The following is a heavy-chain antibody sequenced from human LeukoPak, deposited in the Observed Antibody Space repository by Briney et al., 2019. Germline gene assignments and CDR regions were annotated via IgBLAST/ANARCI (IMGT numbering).Heavy chain of an antibody. CDR1: GFTFSNAW. CDR3: TTDLISYYYDSSGYYY. J-gene: IGHJ4*02. Sequence: PGGSLRLSCAASGFTFSNAWMSWVRQAPGKGLEWVGRIKSKTDGGTTDYAAPVKGRFTISRDDSKNTLYLQMNSLKTEDTAVYYCTTDLISYYYDSSGYYYWGQGTLVTVSS. CDR2: IKSKTDGGTT. V-gene: IGHV3-15*01. D-gene: IGHD3-22*01.